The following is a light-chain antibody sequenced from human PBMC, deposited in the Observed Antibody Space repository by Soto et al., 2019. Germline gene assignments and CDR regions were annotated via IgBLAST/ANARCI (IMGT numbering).Light chain of an antibody. Sequence: EILMTQSPATLSVSPGERATLSCRASQSVSNSLAWYQQKPGQAPRLLIYDASKRATGSPARFSGSGSGTDFTLTISSLEPEDFAVYYCQQRSNWITFGQGTRLEIK. J-gene: IGKJ5*01. V-gene: IGKV3-11*01. CDR3: QQRSNWIT. CDR1: QSVSNS. CDR2: DAS.